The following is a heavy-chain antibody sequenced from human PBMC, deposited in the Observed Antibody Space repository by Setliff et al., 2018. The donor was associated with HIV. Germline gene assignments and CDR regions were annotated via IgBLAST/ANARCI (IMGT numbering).Heavy chain of an antibody. V-gene: IGHV4-61*09. J-gene: IGHJ6*03. D-gene: IGHD3-10*01. CDR2: IYTTGST. CDR3: ATGENYFGSGSPSVHYYMDV. Sequence: ASETLSLTCNVSGGSIRSGSYFWSWIRQPAGKGLEWIGHIYTTGSTNYNPSFNNRVAISIDTSKNQLSLKVRFVTAADTAVYYCATGENYFGSGSPSVHYYMDVWGKGTTVTVS. CDR1: GGSIRSGSYF.